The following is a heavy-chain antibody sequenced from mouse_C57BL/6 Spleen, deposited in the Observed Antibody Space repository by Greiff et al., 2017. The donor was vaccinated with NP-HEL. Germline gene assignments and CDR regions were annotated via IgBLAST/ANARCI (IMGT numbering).Heavy chain of an antibody. J-gene: IGHJ1*03. V-gene: IGHV5-17*01. CDR3: AWEGVGDWYFDV. Sequence: EVNVVESGGGLVKPGGSLKLSCAASGFTFSDYGMHWVRQAPEKGLEWVAYISSGSSTIYYADTVKGRFTISRDNAKNTLFLQMTSLRSEDTAMYYCAWEGVGDWYFDVWGTGTTVTVSS. CDR2: ISSGSSTI. CDR1: GFTFSDYG.